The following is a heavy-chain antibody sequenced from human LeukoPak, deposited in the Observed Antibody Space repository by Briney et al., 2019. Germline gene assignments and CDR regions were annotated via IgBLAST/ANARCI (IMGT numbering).Heavy chain of an antibody. D-gene: IGHD6-6*01. Sequence: TGGSRRLSCAASGFTFSTYAMNWVRQAPGKGLEWVSGITGRSNSTYYADSVKGRFIISRDNSKNTLFLQMNNLRAEDTAVYYCAAGDYSSSAFDYWGQGTLVTVSS. CDR3: AAGDYSSSAFDY. V-gene: IGHV3-23*01. J-gene: IGHJ4*02. CDR1: GFTFSTYA. CDR2: ITGRSNST.